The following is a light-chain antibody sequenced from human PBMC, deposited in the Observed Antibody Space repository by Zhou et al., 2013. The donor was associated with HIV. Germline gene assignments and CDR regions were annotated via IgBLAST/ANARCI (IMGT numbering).Light chain of an antibody. Sequence: EIVLTQSPGTLSLSPGERATLSCRASQSVSSGYLAWYQQKPGQAPRLLIYDASNRATGIPARFSGTGSGTDFTLTISSLEPEDFAVYYCQQRTNWPPLTFGGGTKVEMK. J-gene: IGKJ4*01. CDR1: QSVSSGY. V-gene: IGKV3-11*01. CDR3: QQRTNWPPLT. CDR2: DAS.